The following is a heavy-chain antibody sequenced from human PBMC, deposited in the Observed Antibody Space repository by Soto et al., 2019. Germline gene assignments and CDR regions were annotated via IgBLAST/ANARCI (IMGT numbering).Heavy chain of an antibody. Sequence: GGSLSLSCAASGFTFSGSAMHWVRQASWQGLECVGRIRSKANSYATAYAASVKGRFTIYRDDSKNTAYLQMNSLKTEDTAVYYCTRGPSYYYGSGSYYPLGYYYGMDVWGQGT. D-gene: IGHD3-10*01. V-gene: IGHV3-73*01. CDR3: TRGPSYYYGSGSYYPLGYYYGMDV. J-gene: IGHJ6*02. CDR1: GFTFSGSA. CDR2: IRSKANSYAT.